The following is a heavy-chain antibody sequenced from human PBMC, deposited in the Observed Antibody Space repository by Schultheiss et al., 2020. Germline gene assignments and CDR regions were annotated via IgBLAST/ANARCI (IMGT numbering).Heavy chain of an antibody. CDR3: ARAGYCNSASCLGGMDV. J-gene: IGHJ6*02. Sequence: GGSLRLSCAASGFTFSSYGMHWVRQAPGKGLEWVAVIWYDGSNKYYADSVKGRFIISRDNSKNMVHLQMNSLRAEDTAVYYCARAGYCNSASCLGGMDVWGQGTTVTVSS. D-gene: IGHD2-2*01. CDR2: IWYDGSNK. CDR1: GFTFSSYG. V-gene: IGHV3-33*01.